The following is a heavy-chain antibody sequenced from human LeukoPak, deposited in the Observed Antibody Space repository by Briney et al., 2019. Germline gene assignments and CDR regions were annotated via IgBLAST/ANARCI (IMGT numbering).Heavy chain of an antibody. CDR2: INQDGSEE. V-gene: IGHV3-7*02. Sequence: GGSLRLSCAVFGFTFSIYLMTWVRQAPGKGLEWVAHINQDGSEEYYVDSVKGRFTISRDNAKNSVYLQMKSLRVEDTAVYYCARVDWQKMDYWGQGTLVTVSS. J-gene: IGHJ4*02. CDR3: ARVDWQKMDY. D-gene: IGHD3-9*01. CDR1: GFTFSIYL.